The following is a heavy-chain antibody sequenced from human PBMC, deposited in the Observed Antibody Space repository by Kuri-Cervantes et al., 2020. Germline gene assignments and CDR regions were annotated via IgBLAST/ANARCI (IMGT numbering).Heavy chain of an antibody. J-gene: IGHJ4*02. V-gene: IGHV4-34*01. D-gene: IGHD3-22*01. CDR3: ARVAYSYYYDSSGYLPFDY. Sequence: SETLSLTCAVYGGSFSDYYWSWIRQSPGKGLEWIGEINHSGSTYYNPSLKSRVTISVDTSKNQFSPKLSSVTAADTAVYYCARVAYSYYYDSSGYLPFDYWGQGTLVTVSS. CDR2: INHSGST. CDR1: GGSFSDYY.